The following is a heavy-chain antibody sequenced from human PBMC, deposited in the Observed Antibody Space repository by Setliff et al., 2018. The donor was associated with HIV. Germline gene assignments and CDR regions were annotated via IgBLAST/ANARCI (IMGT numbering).Heavy chain of an antibody. CDR2: IYYRGNT. Sequence: SETLSLTCTVSGDSISSGVYYWSWIRQYPGKGLEWIGYIYYRGNTYYNPSLKSRFTISVDTSKNQFSLKLSSVTAADTAVYYCARGYPGIAVAGLSYYYYYYMDVWGKGTTVTVSS. CDR1: GDSISSGVYY. J-gene: IGHJ6*03. CDR3: ARGYPGIAVAGLSYYYYYYMDV. V-gene: IGHV4-31*03. D-gene: IGHD6-19*01.